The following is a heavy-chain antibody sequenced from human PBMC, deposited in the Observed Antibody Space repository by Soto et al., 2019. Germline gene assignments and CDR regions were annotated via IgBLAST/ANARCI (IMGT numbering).Heavy chain of an antibody. CDR1: GYTFTSYD. CDR3: ALAGDYVGRGWFDP. V-gene: IGHV1-8*01. J-gene: IGHJ5*02. D-gene: IGHD4-17*01. Sequence: QVQLVQSGAEVKKPGASVKVSCKASGYTFTSYDINWVRQATGQGLEWMGWMNPNSGNTGYAQKFQGRVTMTRNTSRSTDYMELSSLRSEDTAVYYCALAGDYVGRGWFDPWGQGTLVTVSS. CDR2: MNPNSGNT.